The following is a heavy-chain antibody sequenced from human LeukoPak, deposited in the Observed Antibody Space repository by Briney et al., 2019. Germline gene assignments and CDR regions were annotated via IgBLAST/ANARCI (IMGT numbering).Heavy chain of an antibody. D-gene: IGHD1-26*01. Sequence: PSETLSLTCAVSGGSISSGGYSWSWIRQPPGKGLEWIGYIYYSGSTYYNPSLKSRVTISVDTSKNQFSLKVDSVTAADTAIYYCARLGVVGNLDFWGQGSLVTVSS. CDR3: ARLGVVGNLDF. CDR1: GGSISSGGYS. J-gene: IGHJ4*02. V-gene: IGHV4-30-4*07. CDR2: IYYSGST.